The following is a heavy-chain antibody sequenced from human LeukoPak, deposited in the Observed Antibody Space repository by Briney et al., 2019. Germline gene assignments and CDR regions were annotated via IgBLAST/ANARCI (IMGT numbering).Heavy chain of an antibody. CDR1: GFTFNRFW. D-gene: IGHD6-19*01. J-gene: IGHJ4*02. V-gene: IGHV3-23*01. CDR3: AKDLWASETVIGTSRLPDS. CDR2: ICGRGDNT. Sequence: GGSLRLSCGAPGFTFNRFWMSWGRQAPEKGVEWGSAICGRGDNTWYADSVKGRFTISRDNFKNTLYLQMDSLRAEDTAMYYCAKDLWASETVIGTSRLPDSWGQGILVTVSS.